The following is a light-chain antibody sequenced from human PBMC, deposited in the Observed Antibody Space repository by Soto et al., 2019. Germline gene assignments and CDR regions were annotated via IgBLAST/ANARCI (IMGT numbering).Light chain of an antibody. CDR1: QSVSSY. Sequence: EIVLTHAPATLSLSPGERATLSCRASQSVSSYLAWYQQKPGQAPRLLIYDASNRATGIPARFSGSGSGTDFTLTISSLEPEDFAVYYCQQRLTFGQGTKV. V-gene: IGKV3-11*01. CDR2: DAS. J-gene: IGKJ1*01. CDR3: QQRLT.